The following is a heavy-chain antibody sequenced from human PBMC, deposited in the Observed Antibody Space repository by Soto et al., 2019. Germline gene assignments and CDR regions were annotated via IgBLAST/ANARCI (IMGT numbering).Heavy chain of an antibody. CDR1: GFTFSSYA. D-gene: IGHD7-27*01. V-gene: IGHV3-30-3*01. J-gene: IGHJ3*02. CDR2: ISYDGSNK. CDR3: ARGLGMGDAFDI. Sequence: GGSLRLSCAASGFTFSSYAMHWVRQAPGKGLEWVAVISYDGSNKYYADSVKGRFTISRDNSKNTLYPQMNSLRAGDTAVYYCARGLGMGDAFDIWGQGTMVTVSS.